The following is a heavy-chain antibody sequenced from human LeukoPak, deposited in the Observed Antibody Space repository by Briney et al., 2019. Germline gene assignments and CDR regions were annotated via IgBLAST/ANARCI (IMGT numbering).Heavy chain of an antibody. CDR2: INSDGSST. D-gene: IGHD5-18*01. CDR1: GFTFSSYW. CDR3: ARRSSSYGYLNGMDV. V-gene: IGHV3-74*01. Sequence: GGSLRLSCAASGFTFSSYWMHWVRQAPGKGLVWVSRINSDGSSTSYADSVKGRFTISRDNAKNTLYLQMNSLRAEDTAVYYCARRSSSYGYLNGMDVWGQGTTVTVSS. J-gene: IGHJ6*02.